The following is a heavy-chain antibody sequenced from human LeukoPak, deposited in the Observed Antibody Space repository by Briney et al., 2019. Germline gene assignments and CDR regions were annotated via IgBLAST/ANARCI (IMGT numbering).Heavy chain of an antibody. V-gene: IGHV3-49*04. D-gene: IGHD5-12*01. CDR2: IRSKAYGGTT. CDR1: GFTFGDYV. Sequence: PGGSLRLSCIGSGFTFGDYVMSWVRQAPGKGLEWVGFIRSKAYGGTTEYGASVKGRFTISRDDSKSIAYLQMNSLKTEDTAVYYCSVSSGYSGYGYYYYMDVWGKGTTVTISS. J-gene: IGHJ6*03. CDR3: SVSSGYSGYGYYYYMDV.